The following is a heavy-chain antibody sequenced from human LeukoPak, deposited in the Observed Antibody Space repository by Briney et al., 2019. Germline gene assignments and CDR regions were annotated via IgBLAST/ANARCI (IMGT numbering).Heavy chain of an antibody. CDR1: GGSISGYY. CDR2: IYYSGST. J-gene: IGHJ4*02. CDR3: ARVTGYTIEDYFDY. Sequence: SETLPLTCTVSGGSISGYYWSWIRQPPGKGLEWIGYIYYSGSTNYNPSLKSRVTISVKTSKNQFSLKLRSVTAADTAVYYCARVTGYTIEDYFDYWGQGTLVTVSS. D-gene: IGHD3-9*01. V-gene: IGHV4-59*01.